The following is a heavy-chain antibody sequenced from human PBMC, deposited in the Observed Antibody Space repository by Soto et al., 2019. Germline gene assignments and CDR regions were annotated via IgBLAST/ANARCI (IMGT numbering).Heavy chain of an antibody. CDR3: ARAKSSWLLLQGFDAFDS. CDR2: IIPIFGTA. V-gene: IGHV1-69*12. J-gene: IGHJ3*02. Sequence: QVQLVQSGAEVKKPGSSVKVSCKASGGTFSSYAISWVRQAPGQGLEWMGGIIPIFGTANYAQKFQGRVTITEDESTSTPYMELGSRRSEGRAVYYCARAKSSWLLLQGFDAFDSWGQGTMVTVSS. D-gene: IGHD3-22*01. CDR1: GGTFSSYA.